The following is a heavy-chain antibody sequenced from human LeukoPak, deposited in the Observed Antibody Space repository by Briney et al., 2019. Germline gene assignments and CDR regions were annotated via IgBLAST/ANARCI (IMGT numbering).Heavy chain of an antibody. CDR3: ARVDILTGPFDY. J-gene: IGHJ4*02. D-gene: IGHD3-9*01. CDR2: ISSSSSYI. CDR1: GFTFSSYS. V-gene: IGHV3-21*01. Sequence: GGSLRLSCAASGFTFSSYSMNWVRQAPGKGLEWVSSISSSSSYIYYADSVKGRFTISRDNAKNSLYLQMNSLRAEDTAVYYCARVDILTGPFDYWGQGTLVTVSS.